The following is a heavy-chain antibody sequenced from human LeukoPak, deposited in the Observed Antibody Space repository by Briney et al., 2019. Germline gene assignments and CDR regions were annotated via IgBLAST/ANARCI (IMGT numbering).Heavy chain of an antibody. D-gene: IGHD6-6*01. CDR1: GESFSDYY. V-gene: IGHV4-34*01. Sequence: SETLSLTCAVYGESFSDYYWSWIRQPPGKGLEWIGEINHSGSTSYNPSLKSRVTISVDTSKNQFSLQLSSVTAADTAVYYCATLRATRPFLYYYMDVWGKGTTVTVSS. CDR2: INHSGST. J-gene: IGHJ6*03. CDR3: ATLRATRPFLYYYMDV.